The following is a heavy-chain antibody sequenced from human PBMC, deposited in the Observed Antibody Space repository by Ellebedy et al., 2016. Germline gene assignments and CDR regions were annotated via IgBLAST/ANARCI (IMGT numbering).Heavy chain of an antibody. J-gene: IGHJ4*02. V-gene: IGHV3-64*02. Sequence: GGSLRLXXSASGFTFNTYAMHWVRLAPGKGLESVSAISIDGGRTYYAASVQGRFTISRDNSKNTLYLQMGSLRAEDMAVYYCARLQSGGGLDYWGQGTLVTVSS. CDR3: ARLQSGGGLDY. D-gene: IGHD4-11*01. CDR1: GFTFNTYA. CDR2: ISIDGGRT.